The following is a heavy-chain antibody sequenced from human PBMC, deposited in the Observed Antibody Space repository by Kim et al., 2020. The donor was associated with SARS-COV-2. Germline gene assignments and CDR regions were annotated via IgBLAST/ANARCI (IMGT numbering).Heavy chain of an antibody. Sequence: SETLSLTCTVSGGSISSGGYYWSWIRQHPGKGLEWIGYIYYSGSTYYNPSLKSRVTISVDTSKNQFSLKLSSVTAADTAVYYCAREAYYDSSGHLTDWGQGTLVTVSS. CDR1: GGSISSGGYY. V-gene: IGHV4-31*03. J-gene: IGHJ4*02. CDR3: AREAYYDSSGHLTD. CDR2: IYYSGST. D-gene: IGHD3-22*01.